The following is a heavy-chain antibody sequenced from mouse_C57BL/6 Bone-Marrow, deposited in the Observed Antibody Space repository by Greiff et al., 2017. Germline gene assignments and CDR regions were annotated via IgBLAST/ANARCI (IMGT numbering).Heavy chain of an antibody. V-gene: IGHV1-15*01. CDR1: GYTFTDYE. Sequence: QVQLQQSGAELVRPGASVTLSCKASGYTFTDYEMHWVKQTPVHGLEWIGAIDPEHGGTAYTPKFKGTAILTADKSSSTAYMELRSLTSEDSAVYYCTRRGVSNGGQGTTLTVSS. J-gene: IGHJ2*01. D-gene: IGHD4-1*01. CDR3: TRRGVSN. CDR2: IDPEHGGT.